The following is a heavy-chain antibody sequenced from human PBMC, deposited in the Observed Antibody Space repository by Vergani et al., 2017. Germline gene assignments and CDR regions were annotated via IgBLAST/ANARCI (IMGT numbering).Heavy chain of an antibody. CDR2: IHTGGST. V-gene: IGHV4-61*02. Sequence: QVKLQESGPGLLKPSQTLSLTCTVSGESIRSGSHYWSWIRQPAGKGPEWIGHIHTGGSTDLNPSFKSRISISVDTSKSQFSLKLNSVTVADTAVYYCARSRPYWTRDSWPAIWGQGTLGTVSS. J-gene: IGHJ4*02. CDR1: GESIRSGSHY. D-gene: IGHD2-8*01. CDR3: ARSRPYWTRDSWPAI.